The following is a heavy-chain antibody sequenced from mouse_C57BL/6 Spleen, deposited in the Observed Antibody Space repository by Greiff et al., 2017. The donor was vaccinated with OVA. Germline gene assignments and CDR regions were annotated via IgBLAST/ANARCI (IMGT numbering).Heavy chain of an antibody. CDR3: ARELTYAMDY. Sequence: VQLQQSGAELARPGASVKMSCKASGYTFTSYTMHWVNQRPGQGLEWIGYINPSSGYTKYNQKFKDKATLTADKSSSTAYMQLSSLTSEDSAVYYCARELTYAMDYWGQGTSVTVSS. D-gene: IGHD1-3*01. CDR1: GYTFTSYT. J-gene: IGHJ4*01. CDR2: INPSSGYT. V-gene: IGHV1-4*01.